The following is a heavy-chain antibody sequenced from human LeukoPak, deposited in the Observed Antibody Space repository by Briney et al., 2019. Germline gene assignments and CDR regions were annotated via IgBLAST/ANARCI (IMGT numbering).Heavy chain of an antibody. J-gene: IGHJ6*03. Sequence: PSETLSLTCTVSGGSISSSSYYWGWIRQPPGKGLEWIGSIYYSGSTYYNPSLKSRVTISVDTSKNQFSLKLSSVTAADTAVYYCARLTVTRLYGYYYYMDVWGKGTTVTVSS. V-gene: IGHV4-39*01. CDR3: ARLTVTRLYGYYYYMDV. D-gene: IGHD4-17*01. CDR1: GGSISSSSYY. CDR2: IYYSGST.